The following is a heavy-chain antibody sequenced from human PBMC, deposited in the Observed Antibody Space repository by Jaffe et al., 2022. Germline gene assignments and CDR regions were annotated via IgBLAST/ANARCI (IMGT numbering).Heavy chain of an antibody. CDR3: TRAFGALWFGELEGPPN. V-gene: IGHV3-49*04. CDR1: GFTFGDYA. J-gene: IGHJ4*02. Sequence: EVQLVESGGGLVQPGRSLRLSCTASGFTFGDYAMSWVRQAPGKGLEWVGFIRSKAYGGTTEYAASVKGRFTISRDDSKSIAYLQMNSLKTEDTAVYYCTRAFGALWFGELEGPPNWGQGTLVTVSS. CDR2: IRSKAYGGTT. D-gene: IGHD3-10*01.